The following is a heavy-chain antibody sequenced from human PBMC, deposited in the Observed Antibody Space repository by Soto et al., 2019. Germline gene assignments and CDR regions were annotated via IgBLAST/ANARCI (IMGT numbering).Heavy chain of an antibody. CDR3: ARAPRGVAAGFDP. CDR1: GGSFSGYY. V-gene: IGHV4-34*01. D-gene: IGHD6-13*01. Sequence: PSETLSITCAVYGGSFSGYYWSWIRQPPGKGLEWIGEINHSGSTNYNPSLKSRVTISVDTSKNQFSLKLSSVTAADTAVYYCARAPRGVAAGFDPWGQGTLVTVSS. CDR2: INHSGST. J-gene: IGHJ5*02.